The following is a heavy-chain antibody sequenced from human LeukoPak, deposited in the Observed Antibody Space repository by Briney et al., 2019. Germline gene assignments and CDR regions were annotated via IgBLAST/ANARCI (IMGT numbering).Heavy chain of an antibody. Sequence: GGSLRLSCAASGFTFSSYAMHWVRQAPGKGLEWVAVIPYDGSNKYYADSVKGRFTISRDNSKNTLYLQMNSLRAEDTAVYYCARDRDYSYAFDIWGQGTMVTVSS. CDR3: ARDRDYSYAFDI. D-gene: IGHD2-21*01. J-gene: IGHJ3*02. CDR1: GFTFSSYA. CDR2: IPYDGSNK. V-gene: IGHV3-30-3*01.